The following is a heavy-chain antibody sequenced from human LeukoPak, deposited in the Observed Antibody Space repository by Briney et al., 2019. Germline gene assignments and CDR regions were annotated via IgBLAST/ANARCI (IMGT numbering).Heavy chain of an antibody. CDR3: ARGPGIAVAGTFD. CDR2: INPNSGGT. CDR1: GYTFTGYY. D-gene: IGHD6-19*01. V-gene: IGHV1-2*02. J-gene: IGHJ4*02. Sequence: ASVKVSCKASGYTFTGYYMHWVRQAPGQGLEWMGWINPNSGGTNYAQKFQGRVTMTRDTSISTAYMELSRLRSDDTAVYYCARGPGIAVAGTFDWGPGTLVTVSS.